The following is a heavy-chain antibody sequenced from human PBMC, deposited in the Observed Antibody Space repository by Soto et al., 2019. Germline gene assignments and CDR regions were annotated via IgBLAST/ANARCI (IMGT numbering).Heavy chain of an antibody. J-gene: IGHJ3*02. CDR1: GGFVSSGSYY. D-gene: IGHD1-1*01. Sequence: QVQLQQWGAGLLKPSETLSLTCAVYGGFVSSGSYYWSWIRQPPGKGLEWIGEMSHSGGTHFIPSLKSRVTISVDTSKNQFSLKMSSVTAADPALYYCARVERGTATTVVDAFDIWGPGTMVTVSS. V-gene: IGHV4-34*01. CDR3: ARVERGTATTVVDAFDI. CDR2: MSHSGGT.